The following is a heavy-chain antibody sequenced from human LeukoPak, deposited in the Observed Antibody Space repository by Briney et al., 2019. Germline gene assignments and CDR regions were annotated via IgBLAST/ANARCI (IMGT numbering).Heavy chain of an antibody. Sequence: GESLKSSCKGSGCSFTSCWIGWVRQMPGKGLEWMGIIYPGDSDTRYSPSFQGQVTISADKSISTAYLQWSSLKASDTAMYSCARQGWIQPWNWFDPWGQGTLVTVSS. D-gene: IGHD5-18*01. CDR2: IYPGDSDT. V-gene: IGHV5-51*01. CDR3: ARQGWIQPWNWFDP. J-gene: IGHJ5*02. CDR1: GCSFTSCW.